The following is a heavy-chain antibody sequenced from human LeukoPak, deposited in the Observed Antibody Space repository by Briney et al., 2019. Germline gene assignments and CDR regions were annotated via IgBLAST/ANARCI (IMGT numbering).Heavy chain of an antibody. Sequence: PSETLSLTCTVSGGSISSGDYYWSWIRQPPGKGPEWIGYIYYSGSTYSNPSLKRRVTVSVDTSKNQFSLNLRSVTAAHTAVYYCDRALTGGSGTYYYYYGMDVWGKGTTVTVSS. J-gene: IGHJ6*04. CDR2: IYYSGST. D-gene: IGHD3-10*01. V-gene: IGHV4-30-4*01. CDR1: GGSISSGDYY. CDR3: DRALTGGSGTYYYYYGMDV.